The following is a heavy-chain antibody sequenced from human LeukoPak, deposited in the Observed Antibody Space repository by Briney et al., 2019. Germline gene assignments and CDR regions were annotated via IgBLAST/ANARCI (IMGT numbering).Heavy chain of an antibody. CDR2: ISGSGGST. J-gene: IGHJ6*02. CDR3: AKDRSDNSSWYCMDV. D-gene: IGHD6-13*01. V-gene: IGHV3-23*01. CDR1: GFTFDDYG. Sequence: PGGSLRLSCAASGFTFDDYGMSWVRQAPGKGLEWVSAISGSGGSTNYADSVKGRFTISRDNSKNTLYLQMNSLRAEDTAVYYCAKDRSDNSSWYCMDVWGQGTTVTVSS.